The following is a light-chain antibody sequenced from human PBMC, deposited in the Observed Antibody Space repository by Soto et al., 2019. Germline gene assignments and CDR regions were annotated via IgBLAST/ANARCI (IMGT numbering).Light chain of an antibody. CDR1: QSVDRY. CDR2: DAY. CDR3: QQRGKWPST. J-gene: IGKJ2*02. Sequence: IVLAQSPGALSLAPGETGTLSCRASQSVDRYVAWYQQKLGQAPRLLIYDAYTRATGVGARFTGSGSATDFSLTITSLEPEDFAVYYCQQRGKWPSTFGPGTKVDIK. V-gene: IGKV3-11*01.